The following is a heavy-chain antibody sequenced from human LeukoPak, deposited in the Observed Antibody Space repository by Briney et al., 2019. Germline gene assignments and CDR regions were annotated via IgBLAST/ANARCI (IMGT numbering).Heavy chain of an antibody. CDR1: GFTFSSYG. CDR2: ISYDGSNK. V-gene: IGHV3-30*18. J-gene: IGHJ4*02. CDR3: AKDLFGVVVAACDY. D-gene: IGHD2-15*01. Sequence: GGSLRLSCAASGFTFSSYGMRWVRQAPGKGLEWVAVISYDGSNKYYADSVKGRFTISRDNSKNTLYLQMNSLRVEDTAVYYCAKDLFGVVVAACDYWGQGTLVTVSS.